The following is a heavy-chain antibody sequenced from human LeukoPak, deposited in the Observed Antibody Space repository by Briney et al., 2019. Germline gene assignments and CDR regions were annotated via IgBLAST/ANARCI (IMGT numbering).Heavy chain of an antibody. V-gene: IGHV4-38-2*02. CDR1: GYSISSGYY. CDR3: ARDRGLGAFDY. J-gene: IGHJ4*02. Sequence: SETLSLTCTVSGYSISSGYYWGWIRQPPGKGLEWIGSIYHSGSTYYNPSLKSRDTISVDTSKNQFSLKLSSVTAADTAVYYCARDRGLGAFDYWGQGTLVTVSS. CDR2: IYHSGST. D-gene: IGHD3-10*01.